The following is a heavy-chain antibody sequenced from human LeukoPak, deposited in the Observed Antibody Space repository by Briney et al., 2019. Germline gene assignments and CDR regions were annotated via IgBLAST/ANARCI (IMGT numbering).Heavy chain of an antibody. CDR3: ARGGVVTGTKYALEY. CDR2: ILYDGTDE. CDR1: GFIFSYYA. D-gene: IGHD1-7*01. V-gene: IGHV3-30*01. Sequence: GGSLRLSCTASGFIFSYYAMHWVRQAPGKGLEWVAIILYDGTDENFADSVEGRFTISRDNSMNTLYLQMNSLRHEDTAVYFCARGGVVTGTKYALEYWGQGTLVTVSS. J-gene: IGHJ4*02.